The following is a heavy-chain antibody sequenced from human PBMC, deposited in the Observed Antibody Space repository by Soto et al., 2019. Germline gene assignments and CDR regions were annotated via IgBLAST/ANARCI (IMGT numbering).Heavy chain of an antibody. CDR2: IYYSGST. CDR3: ARQDIVVVPADIWGYYFDY. J-gene: IGHJ4*02. CDR1: GGSISSSSYY. Sequence: SETLSLTCTVSGGSISSSSYYWGWIRQPPGKGLEWIGSIYYSGSTYYNPSLKSRVTISVDTSKNQFSLKLSSVTAADTAVYYCARQDIVVVPADIWGYYFDYWGQGTLVTVSS. D-gene: IGHD2-2*01. V-gene: IGHV4-39*01.